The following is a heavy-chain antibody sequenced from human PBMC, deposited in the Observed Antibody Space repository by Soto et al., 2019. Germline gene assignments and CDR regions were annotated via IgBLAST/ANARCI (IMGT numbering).Heavy chain of an antibody. V-gene: IGHV3-7*01. D-gene: IGHD5-12*01. J-gene: IGHJ5*01. CDR2: INLDGSEK. CDR3: ARGYSGWFDY. Sequence: QPGGSLRLSCAASGFTFSIYWMAWVRQAPGKGPEWSANINLDGSEKNYVDSVKGRFTISRDNAENSLFLQMNSLRAEDTALYYCARGYSGWFDYWGQGTLVTVSS. CDR1: GFTFSIYW.